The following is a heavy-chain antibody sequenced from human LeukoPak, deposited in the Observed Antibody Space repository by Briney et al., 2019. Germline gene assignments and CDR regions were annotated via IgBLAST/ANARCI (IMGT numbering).Heavy chain of an antibody. CDR3: AKDRGAVAGTVFFFDY. V-gene: IGHV1-8*01. CDR1: GYTFTSYD. J-gene: IGHJ4*02. Sequence: ASVKVSCKASGYTFTSYDINWVRQATGQGLEWMGWMNPNSGNTGYAQKFQGRVTMTRNTSISTAYMELSSLRSEDTAVYYCAKDRGAVAGTVFFFDYWGQGTLVTVSS. D-gene: IGHD6-19*01. CDR2: MNPNSGNT.